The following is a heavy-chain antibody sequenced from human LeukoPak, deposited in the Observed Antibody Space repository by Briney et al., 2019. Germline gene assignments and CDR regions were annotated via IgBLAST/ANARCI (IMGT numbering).Heavy chain of an antibody. Sequence: GGSLCRTCSASGFPFSSYAMHWVRQAPGKGLEYVSAISDSGGSTYYADSVKGRFTISRDNSKNTLYLQMSSLRAEDTAVYFCVRGYSSGPYGMDVWGQGTTATVSS. J-gene: IGHJ6*02. V-gene: IGHV3-64D*09. CDR1: GFPFSSYA. CDR3: VRGYSSGPYGMDV. CDR2: ISDSGGST. D-gene: IGHD2-15*01.